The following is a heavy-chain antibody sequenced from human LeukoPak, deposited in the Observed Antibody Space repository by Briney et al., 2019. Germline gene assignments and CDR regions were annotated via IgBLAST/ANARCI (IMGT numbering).Heavy chain of an antibody. CDR1: GGSISSFY. J-gene: IGHJ4*02. Sequence: SETLSLTCTVSGGSISSFYWSWIRQPPEKGLEWIGYSYYSGSTNYNPSLKSRVTISVETSKNQFSLKLSSVTGADTAVYYCARVRVWGSYRYLDYWGQGTLVTVSS. CDR2: SYYSGST. CDR3: ARVRVWGSYRYLDY. D-gene: IGHD3-16*02. V-gene: IGHV4-59*01.